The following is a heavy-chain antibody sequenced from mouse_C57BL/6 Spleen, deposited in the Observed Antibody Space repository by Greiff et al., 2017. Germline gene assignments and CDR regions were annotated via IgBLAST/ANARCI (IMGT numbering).Heavy chain of an antibody. Sequence: QVQLQQPGAELVKPGASVKLSCKASGYTFTSYWMHWVKQRPGQGLEWIGMIHPNSGSTNYNEKFKSKATLTVDKSSSTAYMQLSSLTSEDSAVYYCARRSLRFFFDYWGQGTTLTVSS. D-gene: IGHD1-1*01. J-gene: IGHJ2*01. CDR1: GYTFTSYW. CDR2: IHPNSGST. CDR3: ARRSLRFFFDY. V-gene: IGHV1-64*01.